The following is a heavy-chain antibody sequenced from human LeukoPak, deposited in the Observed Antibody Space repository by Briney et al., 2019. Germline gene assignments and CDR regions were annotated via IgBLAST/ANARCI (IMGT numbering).Heavy chain of an antibody. CDR3: ARVNTEATGAFDY. D-gene: IGHD1-26*01. V-gene: IGHV3-7*01. Sequence: GGSLRLSCVASGFTFGSFWMSWVRQAPGKGLEWVASIKSDGSAYQYLDSVKGRFTNSRDNAKNSLYLQMNSLRAEDTAVYYCARVNTEATGAFDYWGQGTLVTVSS. CDR1: GFTFGSFW. CDR2: IKSDGSAY. J-gene: IGHJ4*02.